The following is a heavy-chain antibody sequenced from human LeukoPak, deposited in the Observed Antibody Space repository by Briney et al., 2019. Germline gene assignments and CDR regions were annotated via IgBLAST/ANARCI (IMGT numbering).Heavy chain of an antibody. Sequence: GGSLRLSCAASEFSVGSNYMTWVRQAPGKGLEWVSLIYSGGSTYYADSVKGRFTISRDNSKNSLYLQMNSLRAEDTAVYYCARDVTTMVRGVMAPYYYYMDVWGKGTTVTVSS. CDR2: IYSGGST. J-gene: IGHJ6*03. CDR3: ARDVTTMVRGVMAPYYYYMDV. CDR1: EFSVGSNY. D-gene: IGHD3-10*01. V-gene: IGHV3-66*01.